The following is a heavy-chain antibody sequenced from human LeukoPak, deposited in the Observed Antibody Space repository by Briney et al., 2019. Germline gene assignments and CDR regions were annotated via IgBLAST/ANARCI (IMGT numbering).Heavy chain of an antibody. D-gene: IGHD3-22*01. CDR2: ITTDGRTK. CDR3: ARDFVAYDSSGYPPFVDY. CDR1: GFTFRIFG. Sequence: GGSLRLSCTASGFTFRIFGMHWVRQAPGRGLEWVAVITTDGRTKHYADSVKGRFTISRDNSKNTLFLQMNSLRAEDTAVYYCARDFVAYDSSGYPPFVDYWGQGTLVTVSS. J-gene: IGHJ4*02. V-gene: IGHV3-30*03.